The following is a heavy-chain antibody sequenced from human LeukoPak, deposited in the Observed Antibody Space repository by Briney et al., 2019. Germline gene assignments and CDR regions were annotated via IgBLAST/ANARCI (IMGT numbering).Heavy chain of an antibody. D-gene: IGHD3-10*01. J-gene: IGHJ4*02. CDR2: IKSKGDGETT. CDR3: TTDLGLTMIRGVIVS. CDR1: GFTFTNAW. Sequence: GSLRLSCAASGFTFTNAWMNWVRPAPGKGLAWVGRIKSKGDGETTDYAAPVKGRFTMSRDDSKATLYLQMNYLEAEDTAVYYCTTDLGLTMIRGVIVSWGQGALVTVSS. V-gene: IGHV3-15*01.